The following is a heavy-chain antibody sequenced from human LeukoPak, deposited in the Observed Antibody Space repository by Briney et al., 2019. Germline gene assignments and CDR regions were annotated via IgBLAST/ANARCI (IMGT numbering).Heavy chain of an antibody. Sequence: SVKLSCTASGYTFTSYTMHWVRHAPAQRLGWMGWINAGNGNTKKSQKFQGRVPITRDTSASTAYMELSSLRSEHTAVYYCASEYSSSSWDLYYYNYGMDVWGQGTTVTVSS. V-gene: IGHV1-3*01. CDR3: ASEYSSSSWDLYYYNYGMDV. CDR2: INAGNGNT. J-gene: IGHJ6*02. D-gene: IGHD6-6*01. CDR1: GYTFTSYT.